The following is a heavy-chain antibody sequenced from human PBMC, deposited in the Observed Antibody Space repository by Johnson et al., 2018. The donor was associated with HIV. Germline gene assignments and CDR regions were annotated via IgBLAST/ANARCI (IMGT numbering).Heavy chain of an antibody. CDR1: GFTFSSYA. J-gene: IGHJ3*02. CDR3: AKARSLLDYGDFDAFDI. CDR2: ISYDGSEK. D-gene: IGHD4-17*01. Sequence: QVQLVESGGGVVQPGRSLRLSCAASGFTFSSYAMHWVRQAPGKGLEWVAVISYDGSEKYFADSVKGRFTISRDNSKNTLSLQMISLRAEDTAMYYCAKARSLLDYGDFDAFDIWGQGTLVIVSS. V-gene: IGHV3-30*04.